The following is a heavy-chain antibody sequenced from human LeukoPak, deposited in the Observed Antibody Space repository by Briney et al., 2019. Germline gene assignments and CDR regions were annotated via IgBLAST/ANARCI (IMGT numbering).Heavy chain of an antibody. CDR2: IYTSGST. CDR1: GGSISSYY. D-gene: IGHD3-22*01. Sequence: SETLSLTCTVSGGSISSYYWSWIRQPPGKGLELIGYIYTSGSTNYNPSLKSRVTISVDTSKNQFSLKLSSVTAADTTVYYCARDDSSGYYYSFDYWGQGTLVTVSS. J-gene: IGHJ4*02. CDR3: ARDDSSGYYYSFDY. V-gene: IGHV4-4*09.